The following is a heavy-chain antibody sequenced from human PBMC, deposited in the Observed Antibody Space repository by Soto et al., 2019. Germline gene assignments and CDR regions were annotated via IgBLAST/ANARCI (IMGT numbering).Heavy chain of an antibody. CDR1: GGSISSSSYY. D-gene: IGHD2-2*01. CDR2: IYYSGST. Sequence: PSETLSLTCTVSGGSISSSSYYWGWIRQPPGKGLEWIGSIYYSGSTYYNPSLKSRVTISVDTSKNQFSLKLSSVTAADTAVYYFATTIASYALSRFXFWGQGTLVTVSS. J-gene: IGHJ4*02. CDR3: ATTIASYALSRFXF. V-gene: IGHV4-39*01.